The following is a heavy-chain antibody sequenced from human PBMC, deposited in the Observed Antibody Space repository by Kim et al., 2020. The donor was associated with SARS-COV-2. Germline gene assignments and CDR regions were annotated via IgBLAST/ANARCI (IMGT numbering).Heavy chain of an antibody. D-gene: IGHD3-16*01. V-gene: IGHV3-33*01. CDR1: GFTFSSYD. Sequence: GGSLRLSCAASGFTFSSYDMHWVRQAPGKGLEWVAVICNDGSNKYYADSVKGRFTISRDNSKNTLYLQMNSLRAEDTAVYYCARDLGLGRNWNWGDYWG. J-gene: IGHJ5*01. CDR3: ARDLGLGRNWNWGDY. CDR2: ICNDGSNK.